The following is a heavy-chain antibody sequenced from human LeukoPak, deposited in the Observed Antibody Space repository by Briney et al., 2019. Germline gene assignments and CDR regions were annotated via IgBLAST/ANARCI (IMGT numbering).Heavy chain of an antibody. CDR2: IYYSGST. Sequence: PSETLSLTCTVSGGSISSYYWSWIRQPPGRGLDWIGYIYYSGSTNYNPSLKSPVSISVDTSKNHFSLKLSSVTAADTAVYYCARGPESRTSDAFDIWAQGTMVTVSS. CDR3: ARGPESRTSDAFDI. J-gene: IGHJ3*02. V-gene: IGHV4-59*01. CDR1: GGSISSYY. D-gene: IGHD1-14*01.